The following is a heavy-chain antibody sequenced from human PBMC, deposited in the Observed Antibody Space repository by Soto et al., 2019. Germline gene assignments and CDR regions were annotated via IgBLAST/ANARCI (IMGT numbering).Heavy chain of an antibody. Sequence: ASVKVSCKASGYTFTSYDINWVRQATGQGLEWMGWMNPNSGNTGYAQKFQGRVTMTRNTSISTAYMELSSLRSEDTAVYYCARGPVSGVSGEPYYDFWTGRGYYYYYMDVWGKGTTVTVSS. J-gene: IGHJ6*03. V-gene: IGHV1-8*01. D-gene: IGHD3-3*01. CDR2: MNPNSGNT. CDR3: ARGPVSGVSGEPYYDFWTGRGYYYYYMDV. CDR1: GYTFTSYD.